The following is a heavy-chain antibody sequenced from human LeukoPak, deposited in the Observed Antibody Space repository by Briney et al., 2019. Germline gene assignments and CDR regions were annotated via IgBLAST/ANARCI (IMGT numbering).Heavy chain of an antibody. CDR3: VRRLDTIEFDP. V-gene: IGHV1-8*02. CDR1: GYSFTGYD. Sequence: ASVKVSCKASGYSFTGYDINWIRHATGQGLGWMGWMNPYSGNTGYAQKFQGRMTMTRDNSMTTAYMELTSLTSDDTAVYYCVRRLDTIEFDPWGQGTPVIVSS. D-gene: IGHD5-12*01. CDR2: MNPYSGNT. J-gene: IGHJ5*02.